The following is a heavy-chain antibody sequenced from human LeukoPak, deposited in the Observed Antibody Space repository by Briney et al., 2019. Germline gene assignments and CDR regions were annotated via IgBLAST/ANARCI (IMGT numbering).Heavy chain of an antibody. CDR2: INHSGST. CDR1: GGSFSGYY. CDR3: ARGIKGYYGSGNSYDY. V-gene: IGHV4-34*01. D-gene: IGHD3-10*01. J-gene: IGHJ4*02. Sequence: PSETLSLTCAVYGGSFSGYYWSWIRQPPGKGLEWIGEINHSGSTNYNPSLKSRVTISVDTSKNQFSLKLSSVTAADTAVYYCARGIKGYYGSGNSYDYWGQGTLVTVSS.